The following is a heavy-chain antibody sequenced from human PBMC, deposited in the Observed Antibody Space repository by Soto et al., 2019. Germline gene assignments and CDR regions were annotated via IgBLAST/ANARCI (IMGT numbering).Heavy chain of an antibody. CDR2: ISGSGGIT. J-gene: IGHJ4*02. D-gene: IGHD5-18*01. Sequence: PGGSLRLSCAASGFTFSSYAMTWVRQAPGKGLEWVSVISGSGGITSYADSVKGRFTISRDNSKNTVYLQINSLRAEDTAVYYCAKEGAGDYTVMIREFDYWGQGTLVTVSS. CDR3: AKEGAGDYTVMIREFDY. V-gene: IGHV3-23*01. CDR1: GFTFSSYA.